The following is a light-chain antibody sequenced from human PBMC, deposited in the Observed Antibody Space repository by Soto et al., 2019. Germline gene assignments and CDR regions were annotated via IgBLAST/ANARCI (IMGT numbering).Light chain of an antibody. CDR3: QHLNRYPPYT. CDR2: DAS. CDR1: QAISNC. Sequence: DIQLTQSPSFLSASVGDRVTITCRASQAISNCLAWYQHNPGKAPKLLIYDASTLQSGVPSRFSGSGSGTEFTLTISSLQPEDFATYYCQHLNRYPPYTFGRGTRLEIK. J-gene: IGKJ2*01. V-gene: IGKV1-9*01.